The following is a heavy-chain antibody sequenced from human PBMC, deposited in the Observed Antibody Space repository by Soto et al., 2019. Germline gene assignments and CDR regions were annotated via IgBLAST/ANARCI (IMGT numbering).Heavy chain of an antibody. CDR1: GGSISSGGYY. V-gene: IGHV4-31*03. D-gene: IGHD4-17*01. CDR3: ARDSDDYGDYGRAFDI. J-gene: IGHJ3*02. Sequence: QVQLQESGPGLVKPSQTLSLTCTVSGGSISSGGYYWSWIRQHPGKGLQWIGYIYYSGSTYYNPSLKGRVTISVDTSKNQFSLKLSSVTAADTAVYYCARDSDDYGDYGRAFDIWGQGTMVTVSS. CDR2: IYYSGST.